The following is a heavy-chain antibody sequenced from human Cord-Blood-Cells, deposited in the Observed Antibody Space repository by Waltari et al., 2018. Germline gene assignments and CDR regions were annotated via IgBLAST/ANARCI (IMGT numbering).Heavy chain of an antibody. D-gene: IGHD2-2*01. CDR2: IYSGGST. V-gene: IGHV3-53*01. Sequence: EVQLVESGGGLIQPGGSLRLSCAASGFTVRSNYMSWVLQAQGKGLEWVSVIYSGGSTYYADSVKGRFTISRDNSKNTLYLQMNSLRAEDTAVYYCARDGVPAARGWFDPWGQGTLVTVSS. CDR3: ARDGVPAARGWFDP. CDR1: GFTVRSNY. J-gene: IGHJ5*02.